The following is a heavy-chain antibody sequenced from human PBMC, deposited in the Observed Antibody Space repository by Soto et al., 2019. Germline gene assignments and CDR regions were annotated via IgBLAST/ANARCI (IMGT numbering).Heavy chain of an antibody. D-gene: IGHD1-26*01. V-gene: IGHV3-48*02. CDR3: ARVPSIVSPPVWNLYYYYGMDV. CDR2: ISSSSSTI. Sequence: GGSLRLCCAASGFTFSSYSMNWVRQAPGKGLEWVSYISSSSSTIYYADSVKGRFTISRDNAKNSLYLQMNSLRDEDTAVYYCARVPSIVSPPVWNLYYYYGMDVWGQSTMVSRSS. CDR1: GFTFSSYS. J-gene: IGHJ6*02.